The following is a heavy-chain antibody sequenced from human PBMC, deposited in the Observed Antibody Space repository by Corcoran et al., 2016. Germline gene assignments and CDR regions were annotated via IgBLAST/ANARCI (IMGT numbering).Heavy chain of an antibody. V-gene: IGHV4-39*07. J-gene: IGHJ6*02. CDR3: ARDFSSSISPMDV. Sequence: QLQLQESGPGLVKPSETLSLTCTVSGGSISSSSYYWGWIRQPPGKGLEWIGSIYYSGSTYYNPSLKSRVTISVDTSKNQFSLKLSSVTAADTAVYYCARDFSSSISPMDVWGQGTTVTVSS. CDR2: IYYSGST. D-gene: IGHD6-6*01. CDR1: GGSISSSSYY.